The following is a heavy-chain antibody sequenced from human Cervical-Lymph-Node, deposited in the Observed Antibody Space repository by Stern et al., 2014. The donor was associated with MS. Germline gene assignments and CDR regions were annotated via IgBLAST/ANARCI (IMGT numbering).Heavy chain of an antibody. CDR2: INSDGGET. CDR3: ARENLGYGDYGV. D-gene: IGHD4-17*01. Sequence: EVQLVESGGGLVQPGGSLRLSCVASDFTFSNYWMHWVRQAPGKGLVWVSRINSDGGETSYAGYVQGRFTISRENPKNTPYTQQNSLGAEDTAVYYCARENLGYGDYGVWGQGTLVTVSS. CDR1: DFTFSNYW. J-gene: IGHJ4*02. V-gene: IGHV3-74*01.